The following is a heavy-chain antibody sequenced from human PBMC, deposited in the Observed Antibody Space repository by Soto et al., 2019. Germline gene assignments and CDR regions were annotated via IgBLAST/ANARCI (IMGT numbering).Heavy chain of an antibody. V-gene: IGHV3-7*03. CDR3: ARAPYSNAWYRFDL. CDR2: IKHDGSVQ. CDR1: GFTFSGYW. J-gene: IGHJ4*02. Sequence: LRLSCEASGFTFSGYWMSWVRQAPGKGLEWVADIKHDGSVQYYVDSVKGRLTISRDNAKKQLYLQMNGLRAEDTALYYCARAPYSNAWYRFDLWGQGTLVTVSS. D-gene: IGHD4-4*01.